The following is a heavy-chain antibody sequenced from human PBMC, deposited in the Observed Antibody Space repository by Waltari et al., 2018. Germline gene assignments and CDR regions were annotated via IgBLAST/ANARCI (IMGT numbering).Heavy chain of an antibody. CDR1: GFTFDDYA. V-gene: IGHV3-9*03. CDR3: AKESSSSGPTGMDV. Sequence: EVQLVESGGGLVQPGRSLRLSCEASGFTFDDYAMHWVRQAPGKGLEWVSGISWNSGSIGYADSVKGRFTISRDNAKNSLYLQMNSLRAEDMALYYCAKESSSSGPTGMDVWGQGTTVTVSS. CDR2: ISWNSGSI. D-gene: IGHD6-6*01. J-gene: IGHJ6*02.